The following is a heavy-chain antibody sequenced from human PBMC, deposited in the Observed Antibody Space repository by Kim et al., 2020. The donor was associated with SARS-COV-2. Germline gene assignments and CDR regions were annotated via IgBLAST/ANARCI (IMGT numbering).Heavy chain of an antibody. CDR1: GGSISSGGYY. V-gene: IGHV4-31*03. CDR3: ARMTGDYETLDY. Sequence: SETLSLTCTVSGGSISSGGYYWSWIRQHPGKGLEWIGYIYYSGSTYYNPSLKSRVTISVDTSKNQFSLKLSSVTAADTAVYYCARMTGDYETLDYWGQGTLVTVSS. J-gene: IGHJ4*02. D-gene: IGHD4-17*01. CDR2: IYYSGST.